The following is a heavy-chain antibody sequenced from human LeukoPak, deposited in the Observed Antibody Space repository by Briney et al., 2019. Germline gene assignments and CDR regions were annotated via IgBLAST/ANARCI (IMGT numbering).Heavy chain of an antibody. CDR2: INPSGGST. D-gene: IGHD3-10*01. CDR3: ARGPRITVIRGGQWYCYMDV. J-gene: IGHJ6*03. CDR1: GYTFTSYY. V-gene: IGHV1-46*01. Sequence: EASVKVSCKASGYTFTSYYIHWVRQAPGQGLEWMGLINPSGGSTNYAQKFQGRDIMTRDTSTSTVYMELSSLRSEDTAVYYCARGPRITVIRGGQWYCYMDVWGKGTTVTISS.